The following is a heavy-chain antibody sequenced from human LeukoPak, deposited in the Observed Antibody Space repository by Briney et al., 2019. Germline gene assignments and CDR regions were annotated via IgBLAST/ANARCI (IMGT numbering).Heavy chain of an antibody. Sequence: GGSLRLSCAASGFTFSSYSMHWVRQAPGKGPVWVSRINSDGSSTSYAASVKGRFTISRDNAKDTLYLQMNSLRAEDTAVYYCARGVGYCSSTSCYWWFDPWGQGTLVTVSS. D-gene: IGHD2-2*01. CDR1: GFTFSSYS. J-gene: IGHJ5*02. V-gene: IGHV3-74*01. CDR2: INSDGSST. CDR3: ARGVGYCSSTSCYWWFDP.